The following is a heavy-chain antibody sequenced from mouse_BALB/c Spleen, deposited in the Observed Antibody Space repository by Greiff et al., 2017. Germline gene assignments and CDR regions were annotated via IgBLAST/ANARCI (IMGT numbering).Heavy chain of an antibody. CDR3: ARSGYDGYYFDY. D-gene: IGHD2-14*01. CDR1: GYTFTSYT. J-gene: IGHJ2*01. Sequence: QVQLQQSGAELARPGASVKMSCKASGYTFTSYTMHWVKQRPGQGLEWIGYINPSSGYTNYNQKFKDKATLTADKSSSTAYMQLSSLTSEDSAVYYCARSGYDGYYFDYWGQGTTLTVSS. CDR2: INPSSGYT. V-gene: IGHV1-4*01.